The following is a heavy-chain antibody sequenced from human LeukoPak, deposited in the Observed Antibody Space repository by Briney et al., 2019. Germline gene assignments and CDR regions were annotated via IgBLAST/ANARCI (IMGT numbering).Heavy chain of an antibody. D-gene: IGHD6-6*01. J-gene: IGHJ6*02. Sequence: GASVKVSCKASGYTFTSHGISWVRQAPGQGLEWMGWISAYNGNTNYAQKLQGRVTMTTDTSTSTAYMGLRSLRSDDTAVYYCARDRPEGVLYYYYYYGMDVWGQGTTVTVSS. CDR3: ARDRPEGVLYYYYYYGMDV. CDR1: GYTFTSHG. V-gene: IGHV1-18*01. CDR2: ISAYNGNT.